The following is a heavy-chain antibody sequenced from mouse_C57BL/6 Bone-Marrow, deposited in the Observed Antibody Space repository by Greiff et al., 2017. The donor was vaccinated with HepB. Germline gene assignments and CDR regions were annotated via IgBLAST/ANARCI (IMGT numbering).Heavy chain of an antibody. D-gene: IGHD1-1*01. CDR2: ISSGGDYI. Sequence: EVQRVESGEGLVKPGGSLKLSCAASGFTFSSYAMSWVRQTPEKRLEWVAYISSGGDYIYYADTVKGRFTISRDNARNTLYLQMSSLKSEDTAMYYCTREGVYYYGSSQAWFAYWGQGTLVTVSA. CDR3: TREGVYYYGSSQAWFAY. V-gene: IGHV5-9-1*02. J-gene: IGHJ3*01. CDR1: GFTFSSYA.